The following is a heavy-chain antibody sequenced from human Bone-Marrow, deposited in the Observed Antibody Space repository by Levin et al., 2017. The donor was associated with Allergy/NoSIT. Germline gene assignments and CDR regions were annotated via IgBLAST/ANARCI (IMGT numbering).Heavy chain of an antibody. CDR2: LPYRGDT. D-gene: IGHD3-3*02. V-gene: IGHV4-39*07. CDR3: ANVASDPFLELEGHRWFDP. J-gene: IGHJ5*02. CDR1: GGSVRRNNFY. Sequence: SETLSLTCTVSGGSVRRNNFYWAWIRQAPGKGLEWIVSLPYRGDTHYNPSLKSRVSISLHSSENQFSLNLTSVTAADTAIDYCANVASDPFLELEGHRWFDPWGQGTRVTVSS.